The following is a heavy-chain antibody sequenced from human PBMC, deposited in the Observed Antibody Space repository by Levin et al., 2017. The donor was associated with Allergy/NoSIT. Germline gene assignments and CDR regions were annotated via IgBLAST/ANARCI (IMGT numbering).Heavy chain of an antibody. CDR3: ARDNGRNDYGDYGIDY. V-gene: IGHV3-33*01. D-gene: IGHD4-17*01. Sequence: PGESLKISCAASGFTFSSYGMHWVRQAPGKGLEWVAVIWYDGSNKYYADSVKGRFTISRDNSKNTLYLQMNSLRAEDTAVYYCARDNGRNDYGDYGIDYWGQGTLVTVSS. CDR1: GFTFSSYG. J-gene: IGHJ4*02. CDR2: IWYDGSNK.